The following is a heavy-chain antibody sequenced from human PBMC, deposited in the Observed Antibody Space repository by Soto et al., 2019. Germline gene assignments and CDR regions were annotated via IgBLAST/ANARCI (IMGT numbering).Heavy chain of an antibody. V-gene: IGHV4-28*01. Sequence: PSETLSLTCAVSGYSISSSNWWGWIRQPPGKGLELIGYIYYSGSTYYNPSLKSRVTMSVDTSKNQFSLKLSSVTAVDTAVYYCARIPAYYDILTGYIDYYYMDVWGKGTTVTVSS. D-gene: IGHD3-9*01. J-gene: IGHJ6*03. CDR3: ARIPAYYDILTGYIDYYYMDV. CDR2: IYYSGST. CDR1: GYSISSSNW.